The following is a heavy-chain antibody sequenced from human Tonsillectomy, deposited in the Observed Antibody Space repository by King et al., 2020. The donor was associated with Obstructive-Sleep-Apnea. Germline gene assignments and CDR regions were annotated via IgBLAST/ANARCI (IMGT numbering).Heavy chain of an antibody. D-gene: IGHD3-10*01. J-gene: IGHJ4*02. V-gene: IGHV4-59*08. CDR1: GGSISSYY. CDR3: ARAPGSYYYGSGSYFDY. CDR2: IYYSGST. Sequence: VQLQESGPGLVKPSETLSLTCTVSGGSISSYYWSWIRQPPGKGLEWIGYIYYSGSTNYNPSLKSRVTISVDTSKNQFSLKLSSVTAADTAVYYCARAPGSYYYGSGSYFDYWGQGTLVTVSS.